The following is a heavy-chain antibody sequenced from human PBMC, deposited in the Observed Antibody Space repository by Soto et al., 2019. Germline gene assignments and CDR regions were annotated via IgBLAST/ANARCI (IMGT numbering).Heavy chain of an antibody. D-gene: IGHD2-15*01. V-gene: IGHV3-23*01. CDR2: ISGSDGST. Sequence: EVQLLESGGGLVQPGGSLRLSCAASGFTFSSYAMSWVRQAPGKGLEWVSAISGSDGSTYYADSVKGRFTISRDNSKNTLYLQMNSLRAEDTAVYYCAKDRCSGGSCYSFAPELDYWGQGTLVTVSS. CDR3: AKDRCSGGSCYSFAPELDY. J-gene: IGHJ4*02. CDR1: GFTFSSYA.